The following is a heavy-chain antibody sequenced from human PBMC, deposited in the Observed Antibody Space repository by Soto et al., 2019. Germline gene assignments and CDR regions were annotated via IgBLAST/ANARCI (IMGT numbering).Heavy chain of an antibody. Sequence: PGGSVRLSCASSGFMVSSYRMSWAHQAPGQGLEWVAVISYDGSNKYYADSVKGRFTISRDNSKNTLYLQMNSLRAEDTAVYYCARDPLWGTAMVHWYFDLWGRGTLVTVSS. CDR3: ARDPLWGTAMVHWYFDL. CDR1: GFMVSSYR. J-gene: IGHJ2*01. D-gene: IGHD5-18*01. CDR2: ISYDGSNK. V-gene: IGHV3-30*03.